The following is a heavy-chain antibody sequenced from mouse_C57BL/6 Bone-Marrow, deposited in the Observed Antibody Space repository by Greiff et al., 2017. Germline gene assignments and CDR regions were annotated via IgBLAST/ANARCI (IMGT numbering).Heavy chain of an antibody. V-gene: IGHV1-15*01. Sequence: QVQLKQSGAELVRPGASVTLSCKASGYTFTDYEMHWVKQTPVHGLEWIGAIDPETGGTAYNQKFKGKALLTADKSSSTAYMELRSLTSEDSAVYYCTRCYDYGGSWFAYWGQGTLVTVSA. CDR2: IDPETGGT. CDR3: TRCYDYGGSWFAY. J-gene: IGHJ3*01. D-gene: IGHD2-4*01. CDR1: GYTFTDYE.